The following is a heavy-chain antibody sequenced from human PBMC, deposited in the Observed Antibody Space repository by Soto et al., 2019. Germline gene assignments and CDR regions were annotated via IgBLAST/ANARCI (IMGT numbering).Heavy chain of an antibody. V-gene: IGHV1-18*04. CDR2: IGVYNGKT. CDR1: GYTFTKYG. D-gene: IGHD2-2*02. J-gene: IGHJ6*02. Sequence: QEQLVQSGGEVKKPGASVRVYCKASGYTFTKYGITWVRQAPGQGLEWRGWIGVYNGKTNYARKLQGRVIMTADTSASTAYMELRSLRSDDTAVYYCSRARYCTSPSCYNHDYYGMDIWGQGTTVSVSS. CDR3: SRARYCTSPSCYNHDYYGMDI.